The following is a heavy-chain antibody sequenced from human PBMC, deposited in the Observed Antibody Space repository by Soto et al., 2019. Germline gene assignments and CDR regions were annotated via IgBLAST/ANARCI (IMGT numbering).Heavy chain of an antibody. D-gene: IGHD3-10*01. V-gene: IGHV1-8*01. J-gene: IGHJ5*02. CDR1: GYTFTSYD. CDR3: ARGPLWFGVRWFDP. Sequence: QVQLVQSGAEVKKPGASVKVSCKASGYTFTSYDINWGRQATGQGLEWMGWMNPNSGNTGYAQKFQGRVTMTRNTYISTAYMELSSLRSEDTAVYYCARGPLWFGVRWFDPWGQGTLVTVSS. CDR2: MNPNSGNT.